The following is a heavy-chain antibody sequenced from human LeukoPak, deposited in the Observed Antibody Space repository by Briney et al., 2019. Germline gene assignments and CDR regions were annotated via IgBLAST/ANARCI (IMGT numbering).Heavy chain of an antibody. CDR3: AKGFKSEYTYGPCDY. V-gene: IGHV3-23*01. J-gene: IGHJ4*02. Sequence: GGSLRLSCAVSGFTFSSYALNWVRQAPGKGLEWVSAISGSGGATYYTDSVKGRFTISRDKSKNTLYLQMYSLRAEDTAVYYCAKGFKSEYTYGPCDYWGQGTLVTVSS. CDR2: ISGSGGAT. CDR1: GFTFSSYA. D-gene: IGHD5-18*01.